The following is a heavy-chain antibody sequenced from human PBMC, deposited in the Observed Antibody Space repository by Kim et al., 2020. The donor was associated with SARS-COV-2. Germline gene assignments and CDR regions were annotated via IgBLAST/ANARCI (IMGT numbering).Heavy chain of an antibody. CDR3: AKDPGGTYDY. Sequence: ASVKVSCKASGYVFTSYLMYWLRQAPGQGLEFMGWIHGGSGDTKYSQKFQGRVAITRDISTSTAYMDLTSLTSEDTAVYYCAKDPGGTYDYWGQGTRVTVSS. CDR2: IHGGSGDT. J-gene: IGHJ4*02. V-gene: IGHV1-3*01. CDR1: GYVFTSYL.